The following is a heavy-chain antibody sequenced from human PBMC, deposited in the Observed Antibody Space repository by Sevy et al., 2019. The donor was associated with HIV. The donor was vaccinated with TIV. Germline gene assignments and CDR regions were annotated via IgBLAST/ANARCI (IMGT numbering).Heavy chain of an antibody. V-gene: IGHV3-53*01. CDR3: ASQMGIGGFDI. CDR1: GLSVSRNY. J-gene: IGHJ3*02. D-gene: IGHD3-10*01. CDR2: IYSVGST. Sequence: GGSLRLSYAASGLSVSRNYLNWVRQAPGKGLEWVSVIYSVGSTYYDASVKSRFTVSWDKAKNKLYYRMNSLSAEDTAVYYCASQMGIGGFDIWGQGTMVTVSS.